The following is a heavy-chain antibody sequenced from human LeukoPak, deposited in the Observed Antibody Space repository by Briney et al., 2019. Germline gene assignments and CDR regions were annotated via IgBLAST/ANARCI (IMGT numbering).Heavy chain of an antibody. D-gene: IGHD3-9*01. CDR2: IYVSGTA. CDR1: GVSVSSSSYY. Sequence: SETLSLTCTVSGVSVSSSSYYWGWIRQPPGKGLEWIGSIYVSGTAYYNPSLKSLVTISVDSSKNQFSLRLGSVTAADTAVYYCARHVRMKLRSFDWLPAWFDPWGQGTQVTVS. J-gene: IGHJ5*02. V-gene: IGHV4-39*01. CDR3: ARHVRMKLRSFDWLPAWFDP.